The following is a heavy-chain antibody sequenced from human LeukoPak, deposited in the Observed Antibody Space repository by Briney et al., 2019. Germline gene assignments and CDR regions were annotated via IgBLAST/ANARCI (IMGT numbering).Heavy chain of an antibody. D-gene: IGHD4-17*01. J-gene: IGHJ4*02. CDR3: ARHSDYGDYDLFDY. Sequence: SETLSLTCTVSGGSISSSSYYWGWIRQPPGKGLEWIGSIYYSGTTHYNPSLKSRVTISVDTSKNQFSLKLSSVTAADTAVYYCARHSDYGDYDLFDYWGQGTLVTVPS. CDR1: GGSISSSSYY. V-gene: IGHV4-39*01. CDR2: IYYSGTT.